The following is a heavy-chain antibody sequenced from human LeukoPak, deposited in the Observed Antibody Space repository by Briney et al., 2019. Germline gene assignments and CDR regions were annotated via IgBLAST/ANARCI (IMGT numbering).Heavy chain of an antibody. V-gene: IGHV4-39*01. CDR1: GGSISSSSYY. CDR3: ARHGGSSWYRHPDY. D-gene: IGHD6-13*01. J-gene: IGHJ4*02. Sequence: SETLSLTCTVSGGSISSSSYYWGWIRQPPGKGLEWIGSICYSGSTYYNPSLKSRVTISVDTSKNQFSLKLSSVTAADTAVYYCARHGGSSWYRHPDYWGQGTLVTVSS. CDR2: ICYSGST.